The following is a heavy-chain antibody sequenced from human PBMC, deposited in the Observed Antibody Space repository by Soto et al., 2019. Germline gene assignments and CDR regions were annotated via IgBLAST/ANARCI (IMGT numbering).Heavy chain of an antibody. J-gene: IGHJ4*02. D-gene: IGHD6-13*01. CDR2: INPNSGAT. Sequence: QVPLVQSGAEVKKPGASVKVSCKTSGYTFTGHYMQWVRQAPGQGLEWMGWINPNSGATLYAQKFQGRVTMTRDTSIATGYMEVSGLTYDDTAVFYCARASEGAGTYPFDYWGQGTLVTVSS. CDR3: ARASEGAGTYPFDY. CDR1: GYTFTGHY. V-gene: IGHV1-2*02.